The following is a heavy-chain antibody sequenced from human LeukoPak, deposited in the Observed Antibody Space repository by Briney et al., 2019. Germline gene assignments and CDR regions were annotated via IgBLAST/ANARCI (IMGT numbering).Heavy chain of an antibody. CDR1: GGSISSYY. V-gene: IGHV4-59*12. CDR2: IHYSGST. CDR3: ARARVAPHLTPAHNDYGDYEMRPDAFDI. D-gene: IGHD4-17*01. J-gene: IGHJ3*02. Sequence: NTSETLSLTCTVSGGSISSYYWSWIRQPPGKGLEWIGSIHYSGSTYYNPSLKSRVTISVDTSKNQFSLKLSSVTAADTAVYYCARARVAPHLTPAHNDYGDYEMRPDAFDIWGQGTMVTVSS.